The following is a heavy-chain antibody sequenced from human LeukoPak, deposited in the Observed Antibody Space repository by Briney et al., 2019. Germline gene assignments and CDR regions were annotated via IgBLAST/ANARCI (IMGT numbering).Heavy chain of an antibody. D-gene: IGHD1-14*01. J-gene: IGHJ4*02. Sequence: GGSLRLSCAASGFTFSSYWMHWVRQAPGKGLEWVSAISGSGGSTYYADSVKGRFTISRDNSKNTLYLQMNSLRAEDTAVYYCAKDRPDVGYFDYWGQGTLVTVSS. CDR3: AKDRPDVGYFDY. CDR2: ISGSGGST. CDR1: GFTFSSYW. V-gene: IGHV3-23*01.